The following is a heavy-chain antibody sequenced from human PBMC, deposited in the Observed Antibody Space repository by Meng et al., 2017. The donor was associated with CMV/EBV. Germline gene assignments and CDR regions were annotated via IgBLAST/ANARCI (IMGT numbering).Heavy chain of an antibody. D-gene: IGHD1-26*01. J-gene: IGHJ5*02. CDR2: ISYDGSNK. V-gene: IGHV3-30-3*01. CDR3: ARNSGSYYEYWFDP. CDR1: GFAFGGCA. Sequence: LGGSVGGVVELVRSLSRSCAASGFAFGGCALHWFLQAPGKGLVWVAVISYDGSNKYYADSVKGRFTISRDNSKNTLYLQMNSLRAEDTAVYYCARNSGSYYEYWFDPWDQGTLVTVSS.